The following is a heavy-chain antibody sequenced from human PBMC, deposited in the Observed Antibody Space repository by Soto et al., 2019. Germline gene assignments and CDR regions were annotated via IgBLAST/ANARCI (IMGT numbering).Heavy chain of an antibody. CDR3: ARVEMAGLLGDPGYFEH. CDR1: VGPISSGSYY. Sequence: SGTLSVTCIVSVGPISSGSYYWSWIRKHSGKGLEWIGYIDYSGNAYYNPSLKSRVIISVDTSKNQFSLKVTSVNAADTAVYYCARVEMAGLLGDPGYFEHWGQGAMVTVSS. J-gene: IGHJ4*02. V-gene: IGHV4-31*02. CDR2: IDYSGNA. D-gene: IGHD6-19*01.